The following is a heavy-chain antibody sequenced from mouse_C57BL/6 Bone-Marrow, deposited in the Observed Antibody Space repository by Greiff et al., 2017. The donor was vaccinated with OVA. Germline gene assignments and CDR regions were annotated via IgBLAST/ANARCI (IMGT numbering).Heavy chain of an antibody. D-gene: IGHD2-4*01. CDR2: IDPENGDT. CDR1: GFNIKDDY. V-gene: IGHV14-4*01. CDR3: TPSYDDYDGPLSY. Sequence: LVESGAELVRPGASVKLSCTASGFNIKDDYMHWVKQRPEQGLEWIGWIDPENGDTEYASKFQGKATITADTSSNTAYLQLSSLTSEDTAVYYCTPSYDDYDGPLSYWGQGTLVTVSA. J-gene: IGHJ3*01.